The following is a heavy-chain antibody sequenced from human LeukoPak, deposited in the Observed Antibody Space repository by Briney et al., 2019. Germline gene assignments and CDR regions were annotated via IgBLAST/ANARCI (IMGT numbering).Heavy chain of an antibody. CDR3: ARALRPSSGDYVWGSYRYRADYYGMDV. Sequence: PSETLSLTCTVSAGSISSYYWSWIRQPQGRGLEWIGYIYYSGSNNYNPSLKSRVTTSVDTSKNQFSLKLSSVTAADTAVYYCARALRPSSGDYVWGSYRYRADYYGMDVWGKGTTVTVSS. D-gene: IGHD3-16*02. V-gene: IGHV4-59*01. CDR2: IYYSGSN. J-gene: IGHJ6*04. CDR1: AGSISSYY.